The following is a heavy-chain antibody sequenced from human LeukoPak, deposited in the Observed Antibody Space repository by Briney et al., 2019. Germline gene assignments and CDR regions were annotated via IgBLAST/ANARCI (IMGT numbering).Heavy chain of an antibody. Sequence: SETLSLTCTVSVGSISSSSYYWGWIRQPPGKGLEWIGSIYYTGSTYYNPSLKSRVTISVDTSENQFSLKLTSVTAADTAVYYCARGSGSSAGFDFWGQGTLVTVSS. J-gene: IGHJ4*02. CDR2: IYYTGST. D-gene: IGHD3-10*01. CDR3: ARGSGSSAGFDF. V-gene: IGHV4-39*01. CDR1: VGSISSSSYY.